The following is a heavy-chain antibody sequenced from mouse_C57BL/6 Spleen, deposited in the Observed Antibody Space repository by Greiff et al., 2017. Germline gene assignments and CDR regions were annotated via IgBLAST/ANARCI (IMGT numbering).Heavy chain of an antibody. CDR1: GYTFTSYW. J-gene: IGHJ3*01. CDR3: AIYSPFAY. CDR2: IHPNSGST. V-gene: IGHV1-64*01. D-gene: IGHD1-1*01. Sequence: QVQLKQPGAELVKPGASVKLSCKASGYTFTSYWMHWVKQRPGQGLEWIGRIHPNSGSTNYNEKFKGKATLTVDKSSSTAYMQLSSLTSEDSAVYYCAIYSPFAYWGQGTLVTVSA.